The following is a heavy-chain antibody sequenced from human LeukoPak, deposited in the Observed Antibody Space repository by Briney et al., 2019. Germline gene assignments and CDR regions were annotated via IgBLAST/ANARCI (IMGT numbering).Heavy chain of an antibody. CDR1: GLSFSSYA. J-gene: IGHJ4*02. CDR2: ISASGGNT. D-gene: IGHD1-26*01. CDR3: ATEVSGSYSASDY. V-gene: IGHV3-23*01. Sequence: GGSLRLSCAASGLSFSSYAMGWVRQGPGNGLEWVSGISASGGNTYYADSVQGRFTISRDNSNNTLYLQMNSLRADDTAVYFCATEVSGSYSASDYWGQGTPVTVSA.